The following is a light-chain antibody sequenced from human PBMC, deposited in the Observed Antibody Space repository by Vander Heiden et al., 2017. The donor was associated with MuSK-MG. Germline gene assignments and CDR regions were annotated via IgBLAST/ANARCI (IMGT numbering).Light chain of an antibody. CDR2: HDT. Sequence: SYELTQPPSVSVSPGQTASITCSGDELGDKYACWYQQKPGQSPRLVIYHDTKRPSGIPERFSGSNSGNTATLTISGTQAMDESDYYCQTWDSSTWVFGGGTKLTVL. V-gene: IGLV3-1*01. J-gene: IGLJ2*01. CDR1: ELGDKY. CDR3: QTWDSSTWV.